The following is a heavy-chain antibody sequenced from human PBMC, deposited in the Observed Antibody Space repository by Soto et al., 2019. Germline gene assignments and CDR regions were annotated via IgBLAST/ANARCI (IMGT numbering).Heavy chain of an antibody. J-gene: IGHJ5*02. CDR2: IYPGDSDT. D-gene: IGHD1-26*01. CDR1: EYTFTSHW. Sequence: GESLKISCKGSEYTFTSHWIGWVRQMPGKGLEWMGIIYPGDSDTRYSRSFQGQVIISADKSITTACLQWGILKASDTARYYCVRVGLVGASRLLDAWFDPWGQGTLVTVSS. CDR3: VRVGLVGASRLLDAWFDP. V-gene: IGHV5-51*01.